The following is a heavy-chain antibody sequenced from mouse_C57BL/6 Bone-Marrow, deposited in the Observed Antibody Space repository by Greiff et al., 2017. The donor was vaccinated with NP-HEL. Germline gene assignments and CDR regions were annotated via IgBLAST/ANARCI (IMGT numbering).Heavy chain of an antibody. J-gene: IGHJ1*03. CDR1: GFNIKDDY. D-gene: IGHD1-1*01. CDR2: VDPENGDT. Sequence: VQLKESGAELVRPGASVKLSCTASGFNIKDDYMHWVKQRPEQGLEWIGWVDPENGDTEYASKFQGKATITADTSSNTAYLQLSSLTSEDTAVYYCTTSYYYGSSYGWYFDVWGTGTTVTVSS. CDR3: TTSYYYGSSYGWYFDV. V-gene: IGHV14-4*01.